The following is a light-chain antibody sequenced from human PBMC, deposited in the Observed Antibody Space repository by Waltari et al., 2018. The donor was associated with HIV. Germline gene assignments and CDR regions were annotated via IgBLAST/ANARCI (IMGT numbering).Light chain of an antibody. V-gene: IGLV1-47*01. Sequence: QSGLSQPPSTSRPPGQGVVISCSGRSSNVGTHCVTWFQQVSGAAPRLLIYRNDRRPSGVPDRFTAAKSGTSASLVISGLRSDDEAEYFCASWDDALSSWLFGGGTRLTVL. CDR2: RND. J-gene: IGLJ6*01. CDR1: SSNVGTHC. CDR3: ASWDDALSSWL.